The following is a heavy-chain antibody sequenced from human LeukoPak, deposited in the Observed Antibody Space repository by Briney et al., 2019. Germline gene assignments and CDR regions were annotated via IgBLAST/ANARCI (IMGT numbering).Heavy chain of an antibody. CDR3: SSTKYGGYSDY. CDR1: GFTFSNFG. D-gene: IGHD4-23*01. J-gene: IGHJ4*02. V-gene: IGHV3-74*01. CDR2: INSDGSST. Sequence: GGSLRLSCAASGFTFSNFGMHWVRQAPGKGLEWVSRINSDGSSTSYADSVKGRFSISRDNAKNTLYLQMYSLRAEDTAVYYCSSTKYGGYSDYWGQGTLVTVSS.